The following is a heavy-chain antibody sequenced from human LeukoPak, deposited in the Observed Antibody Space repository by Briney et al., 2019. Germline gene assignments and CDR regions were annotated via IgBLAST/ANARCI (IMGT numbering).Heavy chain of an antibody. CDR1: GGSISSYY. Sequence: PSETLSLTCTVSGGSISSYYWSWVRQPPGKGLEWIGYIYYSGSTNYNPSLKSRVTISVDTSKNKFSLKLSSVTAADTAVYYCARVYYYDSSGYYSDAFDIWGQGTMVTVSS. J-gene: IGHJ3*02. V-gene: IGHV4-59*01. D-gene: IGHD3-22*01. CDR2: IYYSGST. CDR3: ARVYYYDSSGYYSDAFDI.